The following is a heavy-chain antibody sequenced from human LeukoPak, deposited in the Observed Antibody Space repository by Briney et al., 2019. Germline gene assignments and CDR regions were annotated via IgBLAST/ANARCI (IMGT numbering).Heavy chain of an antibody. CDR1: GYSFTSYW. CDR2: IYPGDSDT. D-gene: IGHD3-22*01. J-gene: IGHJ3*02. CDR3: ARLKSEDFYYDSSGYYYVAFDI. Sequence: PGESLQISCKGSGYSFTSYWIGWVRQMPGKGLEWMGIIYPGDSDTRYSPSFQGQVTISADKSISTAYLQWSSLKASDTAMYYCARLKSEDFYYDSSGYYYVAFDIWGQGTMVTVSS. V-gene: IGHV5-51*01.